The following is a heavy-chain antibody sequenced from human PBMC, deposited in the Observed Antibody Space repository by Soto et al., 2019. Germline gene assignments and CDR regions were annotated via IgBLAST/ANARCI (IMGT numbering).Heavy chain of an antibody. CDR3: ARDSLVGYYYDSSGYYSDSFFDY. D-gene: IGHD3-22*01. V-gene: IGHV1-18*01. CDR1: GYTFTSYG. CDR2: ISAYNGNT. J-gene: IGHJ4*02. Sequence: DSVKVSCKASGYTFTSYGISWVRQAPGQGLEWMGWISAYNGNTNYAQKLQGRVTMTTDTSTSTAYMELRSLRSDDTAVYYCARDSLVGYYYDSSGYYSDSFFDYWGQGTLVTVCS.